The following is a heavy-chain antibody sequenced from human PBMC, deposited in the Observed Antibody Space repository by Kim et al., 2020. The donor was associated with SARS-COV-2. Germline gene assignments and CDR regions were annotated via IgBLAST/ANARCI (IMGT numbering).Heavy chain of an antibody. Sequence: TIYYADSVKGRFTISRDNAKNSLYLQMNSLRAEDTAVYYCARDRTPLFDYWGQGTLVTVSS. D-gene: IGHD2-15*01. CDR3: ARDRTPLFDY. J-gene: IGHJ4*02. V-gene: IGHV3-48*03. CDR2: TI.